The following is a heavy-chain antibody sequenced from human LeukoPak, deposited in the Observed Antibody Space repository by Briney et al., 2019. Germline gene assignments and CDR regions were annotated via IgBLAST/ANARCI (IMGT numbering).Heavy chain of an antibody. J-gene: IGHJ4*02. CDR1: GGSVSSSFYY. Sequence: PSETLSLTCTVSGGSVSSSFYYWGWIRQPPGKGLEWIGSLYYSGSIHYNPSLKSRVTMSVDTSKNQFSLKLSSVTAADTAVYFCASAATFSVDYWGQGTLVTVSS. CDR2: LYYSGSI. D-gene: IGHD2-15*01. CDR3: ASAATFSVDY. V-gene: IGHV4-39*01.